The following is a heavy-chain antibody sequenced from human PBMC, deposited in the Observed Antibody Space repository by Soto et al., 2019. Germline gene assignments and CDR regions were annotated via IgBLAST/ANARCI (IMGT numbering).Heavy chain of an antibody. D-gene: IGHD6-13*01. J-gene: IGHJ3*02. Sequence: PSETLSLTCTVSGGSISSSSYYWGWIRQPPGKGLEWIGSIYYSGSTYYNPSLKSRVTISVDTSKNQFSLKLSSVTAADTAVYYCARTGYSSSWFPLHAFDIWGQGTMVTVSS. CDR2: IYYSGST. CDR1: GGSISSSSYY. CDR3: ARTGYSSSWFPLHAFDI. V-gene: IGHV4-39*01.